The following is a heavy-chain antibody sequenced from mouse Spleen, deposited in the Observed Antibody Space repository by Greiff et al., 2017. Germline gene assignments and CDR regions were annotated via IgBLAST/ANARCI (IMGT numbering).Heavy chain of an antibody. D-gene: IGHD1-1*01. Sequence: VQLQQSGAELVRPGASVTLSCKASGYTYTDYEMHWVKQTPVHGLEWIGAIDPETGGTAYNQKFKGKATLTADKSSSTAYMELRSLTSEDSAISYCASGRLRYYFDYTGQGTTLTVSS. V-gene: IGHV1-15*01. CDR2: IDPETGGT. CDR3: ASGRLRYYFDY. CDR1: GYTYTDYE. J-gene: IGHJ2*01.